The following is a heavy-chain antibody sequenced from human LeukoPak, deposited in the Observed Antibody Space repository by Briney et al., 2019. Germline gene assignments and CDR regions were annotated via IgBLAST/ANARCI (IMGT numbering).Heavy chain of an antibody. D-gene: IGHD6-19*01. CDR3: ARGRYSSGYD. V-gene: IGHV3-74*01. Sequence: GGSLRLSCAASGFPFSNFWMHWARQAPGKGLVWVSHINSDGSSTSSADSVKGRFTISRDNAKNTLYLQMSSLRAEDTAVYYCARGRYSSGYDWGQGTLVTVSS. J-gene: IGHJ4*02. CDR2: INSDGSST. CDR1: GFPFSNFW.